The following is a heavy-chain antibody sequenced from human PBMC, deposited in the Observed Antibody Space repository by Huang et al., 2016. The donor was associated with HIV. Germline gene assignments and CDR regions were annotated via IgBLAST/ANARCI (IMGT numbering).Heavy chain of an antibody. CDR2: IYYTGSP. J-gene: IGHJ4*02. CDR3: VRHSRLMTTTAIWRTLPDY. V-gene: IGHV4-39*01. D-gene: IGHD1-1*01. Sequence: WIGSIYYTGSPYYKPPLKSRVTISVDTSKNQFYLKLTSVTAADTAIYYCVRHSRLMTTTAIWRTLPDYWGQGTLVTVSS.